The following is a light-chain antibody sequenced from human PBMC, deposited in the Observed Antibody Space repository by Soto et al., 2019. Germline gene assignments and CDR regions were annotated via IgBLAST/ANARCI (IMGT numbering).Light chain of an antibody. Sequence: DIVMTQSPLSLPVTPGEPASISCRSSQSLLHSNGYNYLDWYLQKPGQSPQLLIYLGSNRSSGVPDRFSGSGSGTDFTLKISRVEPEDVGVYYCMQALQTPWTFGPGTKVDI. J-gene: IGKJ1*01. CDR2: LGS. V-gene: IGKV2-28*01. CDR1: QSLLHSNGYNY. CDR3: MQALQTPWT.